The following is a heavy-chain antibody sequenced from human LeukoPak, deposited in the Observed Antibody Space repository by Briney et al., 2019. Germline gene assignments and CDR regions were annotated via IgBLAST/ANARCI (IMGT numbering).Heavy chain of an antibody. D-gene: IGHD1-26*01. Sequence: KASETLSLTCTVSGGSISSGGYYWSWIRQHPGKGLEWIGYIYYSGSTYYNPSLRSRVTISVDTSKNQFSLKLSSVTAADTAVYYCARVGATTWDFDYWGQGTLVTVSS. CDR1: GGSISSGGYY. J-gene: IGHJ4*02. V-gene: IGHV4-31*03. CDR2: IYYSGST. CDR3: ARVGATTWDFDY.